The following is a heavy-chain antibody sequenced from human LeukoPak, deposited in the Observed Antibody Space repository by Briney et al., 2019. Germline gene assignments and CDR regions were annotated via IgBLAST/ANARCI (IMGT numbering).Heavy chain of an antibody. V-gene: IGHV4-39*01. CDR1: GDSITAGNYY. J-gene: IGHJ4*02. CDR2: ISYSANS. Sequence: PSETLSLTCSVSGDSITAGNYYWGWVRQPPGKGLEWIASISYSANSYYTPSLKSRVSTSIDPSTNQFSLRLRFVTAADTAVYYCARVGPFFDYWGQGTLVAVSS. CDR3: ARVGPFFDY.